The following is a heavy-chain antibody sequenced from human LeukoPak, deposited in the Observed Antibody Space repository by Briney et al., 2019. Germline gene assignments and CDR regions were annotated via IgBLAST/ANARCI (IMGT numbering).Heavy chain of an antibody. D-gene: IGHD3-3*01. Sequence: GESLKISCKGSGYSFTSYWIGWVRQMPGKGLEWMGIIYPGDSDTRYSPSFQGQVTISVDKSTGTAYLQWSSLKASDTAMYYCARPSTDWSHRGYYFDYWGQGTLVTVSS. V-gene: IGHV5-51*01. CDR2: IYPGDSDT. CDR1: GYSFTSYW. CDR3: ARPSTDWSHRGYYFDY. J-gene: IGHJ4*02.